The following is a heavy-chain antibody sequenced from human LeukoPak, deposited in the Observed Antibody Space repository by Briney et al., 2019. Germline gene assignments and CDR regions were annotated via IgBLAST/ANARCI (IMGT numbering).Heavy chain of an antibody. Sequence: ASVTVSCKASGGTFSSYAISWVRQAPGQGLEWMGGIIPIFGTANYAQKFQGRVTITADESTSTAYMELSSLRSEDTAVYYCARPSNPQYYYDSSGALDYWGQGTLVTVSS. J-gene: IGHJ4*02. CDR3: ARPSNPQYYYDSSGALDY. CDR2: IIPIFGTA. D-gene: IGHD3-22*01. V-gene: IGHV1-69*13. CDR1: GGTFSSYA.